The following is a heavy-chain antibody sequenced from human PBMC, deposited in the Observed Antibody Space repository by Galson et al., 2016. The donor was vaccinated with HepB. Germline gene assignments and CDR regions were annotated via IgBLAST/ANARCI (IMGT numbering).Heavy chain of an antibody. J-gene: IGHJ5*02. V-gene: IGHV3-9*01. CDR1: GFTLDDYA. CDR3: AKAAQYCSSSSCRNWFDP. CDR2: ISWNSGNT. Sequence: SLRLSCAASGFTLDDYAMHWVRQAPGKGLEWVSGISWNSGNTGYADSVKGRFTISRDNAKDSLYLQMNSLRTEDTALYYCAKAAQYCSSSSCRNWFDPWGLGTLVTVSS. D-gene: IGHD2-15*01.